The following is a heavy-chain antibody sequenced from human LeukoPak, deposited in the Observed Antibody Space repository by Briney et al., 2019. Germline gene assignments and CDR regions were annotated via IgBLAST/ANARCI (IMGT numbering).Heavy chain of an antibody. V-gene: IGHV4-38-2*02. CDR3: AREGIVGAITSEVDY. CDR1: GYSISSGYY. J-gene: IGHJ4*02. D-gene: IGHD1-26*01. Sequence: PSETLSLTCTVSGYSISSGYYWGWIRQPPGEGLEWIGSIYHSGSTYYNPSLKSRVTISVDTSKNQFSLKLSSVTAADTAVYYCAREGIVGAITSEVDYWGQGTLVTVSS. CDR2: IYHSGST.